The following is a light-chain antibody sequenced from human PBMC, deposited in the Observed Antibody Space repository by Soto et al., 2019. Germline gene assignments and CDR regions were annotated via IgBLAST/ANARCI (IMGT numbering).Light chain of an antibody. CDR3: HQYDTTVQT. V-gene: IGKV3-20*01. J-gene: IGKJ1*01. CDR2: DAS. CDR1: QSVRNSL. Sequence: EIVLTQSPVTLSLSPGERATLSCMASQSVRNSLLAWYQQKPGQPPRLLIYDASTRATATPERFSGSGSGTDFTLTISRLEPEDFAVYYCHQYDTTVQTFGQGTKVDIK.